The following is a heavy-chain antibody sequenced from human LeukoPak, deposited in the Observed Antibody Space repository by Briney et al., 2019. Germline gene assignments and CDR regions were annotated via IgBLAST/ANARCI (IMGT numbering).Heavy chain of an antibody. CDR3: ARGGSYFDY. CDR2: ISSSSNYI. D-gene: IGHD1-26*01. J-gene: IGHJ4*02. V-gene: IGHV3-21*01. CDR1: GFTFSSYN. Sequence: GGSLRLSCAASGFTFSSYNMNWVRQAPGKGLEWVASISSSSNYIYYVDSVKGRFTISRDNTKNSLYLQMNSLRAEDTAVYYCARGGSYFDYWGQGTLVTVSS.